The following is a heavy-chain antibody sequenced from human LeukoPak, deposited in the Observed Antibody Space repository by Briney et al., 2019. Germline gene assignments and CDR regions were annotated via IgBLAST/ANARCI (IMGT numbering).Heavy chain of an antibody. D-gene: IGHD4-11*01. CDR1: GGSISSGDYY. CDR2: IYYSGST. Sequence: KASETLSLTCTVSGGSISSGDYYWSWIRQPPGKGLEWIGYIYYSGSTYYNPSLKSRVTISVDTSKNQFSLKLSSVTAADTAVYYCATTGPYGAYFDYWGQGTLVTVSS. CDR3: ATTGPYGAYFDY. V-gene: IGHV4-30-4*08. J-gene: IGHJ4*02.